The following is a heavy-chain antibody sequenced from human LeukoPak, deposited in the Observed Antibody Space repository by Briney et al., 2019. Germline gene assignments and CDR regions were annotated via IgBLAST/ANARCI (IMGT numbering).Heavy chain of an antibody. J-gene: IGHJ4*02. D-gene: IGHD4-17*01. CDR3: ARGSHDYGDYFILPFDY. CDR2: IIPIFGTA. Sequence: SVKVSCKASGGTFSSYAISWVRQAPGQGLEWMGGIIPIFGTANYAQKFQGRVTITADESTSTAYMELRSLRSDDTAVYYCARGSHDYGDYFILPFDYWGQGTLVTVSS. V-gene: IGHV1-69*13. CDR1: GGTFSSYA.